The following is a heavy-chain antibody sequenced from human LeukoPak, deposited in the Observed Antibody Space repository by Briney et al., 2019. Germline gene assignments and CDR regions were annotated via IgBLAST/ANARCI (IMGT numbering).Heavy chain of an antibody. V-gene: IGHV1-24*01. D-gene: IGHD6-19*01. J-gene: IGHJ4*02. CDR3: ATVGYSGGWPVDY. CDR2: FDPEDGET. Sequence: ASVKVSCKASGYTFTSYGISWVRQAPGQGLEWMGGFDPEDGETIYAQKFQGRVTMTEDTSTDTAYMELSSLRSEDTAVYYCATVGYSGGWPVDYWGQGTLVTVSS. CDR1: GYTFTSYG.